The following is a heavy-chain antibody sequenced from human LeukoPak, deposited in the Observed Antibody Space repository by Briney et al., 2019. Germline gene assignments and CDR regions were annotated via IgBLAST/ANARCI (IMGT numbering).Heavy chain of an antibody. V-gene: IGHV3-23*01. J-gene: IGHJ4*02. CDR3: AKGRWSGYHSFDY. D-gene: IGHD3-3*01. Sequence: PGGSLRLSCAASGFTVSSNYMSWVRQAPGKGLEWVSAISGSGGSTYYADSVKGRFTISRDNSKNTLYLQMNSLRAEDTAVYYCAKGRWSGYHSFDYWGQGTLVTVSS. CDR1: GFTVSSNY. CDR2: ISGSGGST.